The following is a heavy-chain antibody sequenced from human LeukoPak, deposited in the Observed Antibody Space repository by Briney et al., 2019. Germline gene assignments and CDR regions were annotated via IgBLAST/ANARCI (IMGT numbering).Heavy chain of an antibody. J-gene: IGHJ5*02. Sequence: SETLSLTCTVSGGSISSYYWSWIRQPPGKGLEWIGYIYYSGSTNYNPSPKSRVTISVDTSKNQFSLKLSSVTAADTAVYYCARVFYYDSSGYSHNWFDPWGQGTLVTVSS. CDR1: GGSISSYY. CDR2: IYYSGST. V-gene: IGHV4-59*01. CDR3: ARVFYYDSSGYSHNWFDP. D-gene: IGHD3-22*01.